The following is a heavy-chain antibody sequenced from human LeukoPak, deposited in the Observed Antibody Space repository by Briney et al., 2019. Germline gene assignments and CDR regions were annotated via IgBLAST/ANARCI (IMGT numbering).Heavy chain of an antibody. Sequence: ASVKVSCKASGYTFTSYGISWVRQAPGQGLEWMGWISAYNGNTNYAQKLQGRVTMTTDTSTSTAYMELRSLRSDDTAVYYCARVPPTPSKPYYYYYYYMDVWGKGTTVTISS. CDR3: ARVPPTPSKPYYYYYYYMDV. V-gene: IGHV1-18*01. D-gene: IGHD1-14*01. CDR2: ISAYNGNT. CDR1: GYTFTSYG. J-gene: IGHJ6*03.